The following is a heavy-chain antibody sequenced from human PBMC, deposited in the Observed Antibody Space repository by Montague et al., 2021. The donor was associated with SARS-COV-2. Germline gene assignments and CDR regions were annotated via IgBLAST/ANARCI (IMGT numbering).Heavy chain of an antibody. J-gene: IGHJ4*02. CDR2: IDWDDDN. CDR1: GFSLSTSGMC. D-gene: IGHD3-10*01. CDR3: ARIGYGSGMGFDY. V-gene: IGHV2-70*11. Sequence: PALVKPTQTLTLTCTFAGFSLSTSGMCVSWFRQPPVKALEWLARIDWDDDNYYSTSLKTRLTISKDTSKNQVVLTMTNMDPVDTATYYCARIGYGSGMGFDYWGQGTLVTVSS.